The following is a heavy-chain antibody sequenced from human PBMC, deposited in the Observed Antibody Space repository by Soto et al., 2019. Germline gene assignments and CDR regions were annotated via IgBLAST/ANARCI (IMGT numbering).Heavy chain of an antibody. D-gene: IGHD3-10*01. J-gene: IGHJ4*02. CDR2: IWYDGSNK. V-gene: IGHV3-33*01. CDR1: GFTFSSYG. CDR3: ARGLSDYYGSGSYPDY. Sequence: GGSLRLSCAASGFTFSSYGMHWVRQAPGKGLEWVAVIWYDGSNKYYADSVKGRFTISRDNSKNTLYLQMNSLRAEDTAVYYCARGLSDYYGSGSYPDYWGQGTLVTVSS.